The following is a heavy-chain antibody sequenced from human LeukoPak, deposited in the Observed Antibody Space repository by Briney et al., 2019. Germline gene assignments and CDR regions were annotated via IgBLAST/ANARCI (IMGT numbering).Heavy chain of an antibody. J-gene: IGHJ4*02. Sequence: PGGSLRLSCAASGFTFSSYAMSWVRQAPGKGLEWVSAISGSGGSTYYADSVKGRFTISRDNSKNTLYLQMNSLRADDTAVYYCAKDSHSTEQWLLFDYWGQGTLVTVSS. CDR3: AKDSHSTEQWLLFDY. D-gene: IGHD6-19*01. V-gene: IGHV3-23*01. CDR1: GFTFSSYA. CDR2: ISGSGGST.